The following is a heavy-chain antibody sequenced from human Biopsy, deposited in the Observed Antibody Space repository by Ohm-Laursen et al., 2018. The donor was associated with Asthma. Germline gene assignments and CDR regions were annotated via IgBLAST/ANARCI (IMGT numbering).Heavy chain of an antibody. CDR2: ISSGSGST. CDR3: ARDVMEWYLPAFDF. Sequence: SLRLSCAAPGFTVSNFAMNWVRQAPGQGLEWVSVISSGSGSTYYADSVKGRFTISRDTSMNTLYLQMNSLRPDDTAVYYCARDVMEWYLPAFDFWGQGTLVTVSS. J-gene: IGHJ4*02. D-gene: IGHD3-3*01. CDR1: GFTVSNFA. V-gene: IGHV3-23*01.